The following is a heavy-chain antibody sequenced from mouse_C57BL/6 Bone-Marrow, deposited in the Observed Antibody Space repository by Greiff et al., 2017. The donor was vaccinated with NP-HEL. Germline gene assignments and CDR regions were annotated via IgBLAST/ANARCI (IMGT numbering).Heavy chain of an antibody. CDR3: ARNYGSPGLDD. V-gene: IGHV1-52*01. Sequence: QVQLQQPGAELVRPGSSVKLSCKASGYTFTSYWMHWVKQRPIQGLEWIGNIDPSDSETNYNQKFKDKATLTVDKSSSTAYMQLSSLTSEDSAVYYCARNYGSPGLDDWGQGTTLTVSS. D-gene: IGHD1-1*01. CDR2: IDPSDSET. J-gene: IGHJ2*01. CDR1: GYTFTSYW.